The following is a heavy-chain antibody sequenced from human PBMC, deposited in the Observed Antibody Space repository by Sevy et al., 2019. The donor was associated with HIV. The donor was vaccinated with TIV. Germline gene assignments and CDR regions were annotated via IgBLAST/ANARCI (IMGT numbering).Heavy chain of an antibody. CDR2: IIPIFGTA. Sequence: ASVKVSCKASGGTFSSYAISWVRQAPGQGLEWMGGIIPIFGTANYARKFQGRVTITADESTGTAYMELSSLRSEDTAVYYCAGHCSGGSCYTFDYWGQGTLVTVSS. J-gene: IGHJ4*02. CDR3: AGHCSGGSCYTFDY. CDR1: GGTFSSYA. V-gene: IGHV1-69*13. D-gene: IGHD2-15*01.